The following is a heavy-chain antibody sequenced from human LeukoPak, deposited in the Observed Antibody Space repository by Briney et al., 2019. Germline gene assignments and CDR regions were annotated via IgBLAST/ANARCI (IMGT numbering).Heavy chain of an antibody. D-gene: IGHD3-22*01. V-gene: IGHV3-7*03. J-gene: IGHJ3*02. CDR2: IKQDGSEK. CDR3: ARDRDDSTDAFDI. Sequence: GGSLRLSCAASGFTFSSYWMSWVRQAPGKGLEWVANIKQDGSEKYYVDSVKGRFTISRDNSKNTLYLQMNSLRAEDTAVYYCARDRDDSTDAFDIWGQGTMVTVSS. CDR1: GFTFSSYW.